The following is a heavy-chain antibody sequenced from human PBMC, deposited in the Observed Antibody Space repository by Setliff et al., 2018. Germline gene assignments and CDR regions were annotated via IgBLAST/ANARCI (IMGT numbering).Heavy chain of an antibody. CDR2: IYTSGST. Sequence: PSETLFLTCTVSGGSISSGSYYWSWIRQPAGKGLEWIGRIYTSGSTNYNPSLKSRVTISVDTSKNQFSLKLSSVTAAGTAVYYCARSGDRYSSSWYSLGYWGQGTLVTVSS. J-gene: IGHJ4*02. CDR3: ARSGDRYSSSWYSLGY. V-gene: IGHV4-61*02. CDR1: GGSISSGSYY. D-gene: IGHD6-13*01.